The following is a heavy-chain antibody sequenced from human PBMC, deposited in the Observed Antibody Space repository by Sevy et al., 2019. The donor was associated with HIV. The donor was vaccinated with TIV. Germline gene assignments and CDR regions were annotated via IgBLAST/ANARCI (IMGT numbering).Heavy chain of an antibody. J-gene: IGHJ6*02. D-gene: IGHD1-1*01. CDR2: INPNSGVT. V-gene: IGHV1-2*06. Sequence: ASVKVSFKASGYTFTYYYMYWVRQAPGQGLEWMGRINPNSGVTNYAQKFQGRVTMTRDTSIRTAYMELSRLRSDDTAVYYCAREVRTGTTSLYYYGMDVWGQGTTVTVSS. CDR1: GYTFTYYY. CDR3: AREVRTGTTSLYYYGMDV.